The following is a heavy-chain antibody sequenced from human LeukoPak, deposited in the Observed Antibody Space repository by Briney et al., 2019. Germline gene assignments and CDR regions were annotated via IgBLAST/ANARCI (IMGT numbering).Heavy chain of an antibody. J-gene: IGHJ6*03. CDR2: INHSGST. D-gene: IGHD3-10*01. CDR1: GGSFSGYY. V-gene: IGHV4-34*01. CDR3: ASGHEVRGVIGYYYYYYMDV. Sequence: PSETLSLTCAVYGGSFSGYYWSWIRQPPGKGLEWIGEINHSGSTNYNPSLKSRVTISVDTSKNQFSLKLSSVTAADPAVYYCASGHEVRGVIGYYYYYYMDVWGKGTTVTVSS.